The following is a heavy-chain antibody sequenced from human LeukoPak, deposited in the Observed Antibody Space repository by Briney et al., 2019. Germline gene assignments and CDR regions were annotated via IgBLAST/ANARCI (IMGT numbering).Heavy chain of an antibody. CDR1: GYTFSGYY. J-gene: IGHJ4*02. CDR3: ARGGKSELGTCDF. D-gene: IGHD7-27*01. Sequence: GASVKVSCKASGYTFSGYYMHWVRQAPGQGLEWMGRIKPNSGGANYAQKFQGRVTMTMDTSINTAYMELSRLRSDDTAVYYCARGGKSELGTCDFWGQGTLVTVSS. V-gene: IGHV1-2*06. CDR2: IKPNSGGA.